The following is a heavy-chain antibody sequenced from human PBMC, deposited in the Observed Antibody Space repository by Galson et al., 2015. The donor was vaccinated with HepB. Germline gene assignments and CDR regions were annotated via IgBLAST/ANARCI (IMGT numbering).Heavy chain of an antibody. D-gene: IGHD6-6*01. CDR2: IYSGGST. CDR3: ARQEIAARPDNWYSYYYMDV. J-gene: IGHJ6*03. CDR1: GFTVSSNY. Sequence: SLRLSCAASGFTVSSNYMSWVRQAPGKGLEWVSVIYSGGSTYYADSVKGRFTISRDNSKNTLYLQMNSLRAEDTAVYYCARQEIAARPDNWYSYYYMDVWGKGTTVTVSS. V-gene: IGHV3-53*01.